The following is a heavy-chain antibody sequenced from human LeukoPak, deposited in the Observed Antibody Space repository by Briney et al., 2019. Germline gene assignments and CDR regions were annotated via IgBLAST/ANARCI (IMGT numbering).Heavy chain of an antibody. CDR2: IGRGGNT. CDR3: AKDFSSGYGSGTIYYYGMDV. Sequence: GGSLRLSCAASGFTFRSHVMSWVRQAPGKGLEWVSSIGRGGNTHYADSVKGRFTISRDNSKNTLYLQMNSLRAEDTAVYYCAKDFSSGYGSGTIYYYGMDVWGQGTTVTVSS. D-gene: IGHD3-10*01. CDR1: GFTFRSHV. J-gene: IGHJ6*02. V-gene: IGHV3-23*01.